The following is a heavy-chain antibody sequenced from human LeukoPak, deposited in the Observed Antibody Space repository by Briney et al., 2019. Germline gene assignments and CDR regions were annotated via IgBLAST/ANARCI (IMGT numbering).Heavy chain of an antibody. V-gene: IGHV4-59*01. Sequence: SSETLSLTCTVSGGSISSYYWSWIRQPPGKGLEWIGYIYYSGSTNYNPSLKSRVTISVDTSKNQFSLKLSSVTAADTAVYYCARGRYRYNWNYDYWGQGTLVTVSS. CDR3: ARGRYRYNWNYDY. CDR2: IYYSGST. CDR1: GGSISSYY. D-gene: IGHD1-7*01. J-gene: IGHJ4*02.